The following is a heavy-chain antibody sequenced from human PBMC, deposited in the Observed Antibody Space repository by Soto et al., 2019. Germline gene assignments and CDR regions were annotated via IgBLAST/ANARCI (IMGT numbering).Heavy chain of an antibody. J-gene: IGHJ5*02. CDR3: ARDRRWLPRGPNNWLDL. V-gene: IGHV4-30-4*01. CDR2: IYYDGNS. D-gene: IGHD5-12*01. Sequence: PSETLSLTCTVAGGSINSGDYYWTWVRQPPGKGLEWIGYIYYDGNSQHNPSLKSRVTISIDTAENQFFFNLSSVTAADTAVYYCARDRRWLPRGPNNWLDLWGQGTQVTVSP. CDR1: GGSINSGDYY.